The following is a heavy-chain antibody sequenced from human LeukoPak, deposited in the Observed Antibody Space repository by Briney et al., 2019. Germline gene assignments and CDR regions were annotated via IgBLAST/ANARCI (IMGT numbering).Heavy chain of an antibody. CDR3: ARHRHSDPYYFDY. V-gene: IGHV4-59*08. CDR2: IYYSGST. Sequence: SETLSLTCTVSSGSISPYYWSWIRQPPGKGLEWIGYIYYSGSTNYNPSLKSRLTLSVDTSENQFSLKLSSVTAADTAVYYCARHRHSDPYYFDYWGRRTVVTVSS. D-gene: IGHD2-21*02. J-gene: IGHJ4*02. CDR1: SGSISPYY.